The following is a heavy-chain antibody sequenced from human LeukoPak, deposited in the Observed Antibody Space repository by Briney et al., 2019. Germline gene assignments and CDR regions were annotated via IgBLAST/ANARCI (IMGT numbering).Heavy chain of an antibody. CDR1: GFTFSSYS. CDR3: ARDTGRGQAY. D-gene: IGHD1-14*01. CDR2: ISSSSSTI. V-gene: IGHV3-48*01. J-gene: IGHJ4*02. Sequence: GVSLRLSCAASGFTFSSYSMNWVRQAPGKGLEWVSCISSSSSTIYYADSVKGRFTISRDNAKNSLYLQMNSLRAEDTAVYYCARDTGRGQAYWGQGTLVTVSS.